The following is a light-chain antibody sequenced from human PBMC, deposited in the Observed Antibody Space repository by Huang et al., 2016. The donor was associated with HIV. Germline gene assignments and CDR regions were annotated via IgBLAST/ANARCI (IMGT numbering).Light chain of an antibody. Sequence: DIVMTQSPDSLAVSLGERATINCKSSQSVLHSSNNYNHLAWYQQKPGQRPKLLIYWAFTRESEVPDRFSGSGSGTDFTLTITSLQAEDVALYYCQQFYSSPPTFGQGTKVEIK. CDR3: QQFYSSPPT. J-gene: IGKJ1*01. CDR2: WAF. V-gene: IGKV4-1*01. CDR1: QSVLHSSNNYNH.